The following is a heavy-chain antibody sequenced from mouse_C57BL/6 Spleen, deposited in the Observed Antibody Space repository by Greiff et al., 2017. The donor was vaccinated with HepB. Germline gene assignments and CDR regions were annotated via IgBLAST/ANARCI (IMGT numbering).Heavy chain of an antibody. J-gene: IGHJ4*01. CDR3: ATYGNYEGYAMDY. CDR1: GYTFTSYW. CDR2: INPSSGYT. V-gene: IGHV1-7*01. Sequence: VQLQQSGAELAKPGASVKLSCKASGYTFTSYWMHWVKQRPGQGLEWIGYINPSSGYTKYNQKFKDKATLTADKSSSTAYMQLSSLTYEDSAVYYCATYGNYEGYAMDYWGQVTSVTVSS. D-gene: IGHD2-1*01.